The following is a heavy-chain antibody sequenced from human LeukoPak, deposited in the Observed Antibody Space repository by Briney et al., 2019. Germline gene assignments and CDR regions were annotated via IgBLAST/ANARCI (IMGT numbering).Heavy chain of an antibody. Sequence: SETLSLTCTVSGGSIISDYWSWIRQPPGKGLEWIGFIYYSGSTTYSPSLKSRVIISVDTSKNHFSLKLSSVTATDTAVYYCARAPNYDFWSGYLDYWGQGTLVTVSS. J-gene: IGHJ4*02. D-gene: IGHD3-3*01. V-gene: IGHV4-59*08. CDR2: IYYSGST. CDR1: GGSIISDY. CDR3: ARAPNYDFWSGYLDY.